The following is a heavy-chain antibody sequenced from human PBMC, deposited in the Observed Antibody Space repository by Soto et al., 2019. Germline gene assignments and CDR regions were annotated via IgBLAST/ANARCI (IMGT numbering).Heavy chain of an antibody. CDR1: GFSFSNYA. D-gene: IGHD2-15*01. CDR2: ISYDGNEK. Sequence: QVQLVESGGGVVQPGRSLRLSCAASGFSFSNYAMHWVRQAPGKGLEWVAAISYDGNEKYHADSVKGRFSISRDNSKNTLYLQMDSLRAEDTAVYNWAGYPACSGGSCVDYWGQGPLVTVSA. CDR3: AGYPACSGGSCVDY. V-gene: IGHV3-30-3*01. J-gene: IGHJ4*02.